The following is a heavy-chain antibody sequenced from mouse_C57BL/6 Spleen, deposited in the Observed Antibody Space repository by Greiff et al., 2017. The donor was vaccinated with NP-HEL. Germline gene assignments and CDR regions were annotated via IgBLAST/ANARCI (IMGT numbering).Heavy chain of an antibody. CDR1: GYAFTNYL. J-gene: IGHJ3*01. CDR3: ARGGYSNYGGFAY. Sequence: VQLQQSGAELVRPGTSVKVSCKASGYAFTNYLIEWVKQRPGQGLEWIGVINPGSGGTNYNEKFKGKATLTADKSSSTAYMQLSSLTSEDSAVYFCARGGYSNYGGFAYWGQGTLVTDSA. CDR2: INPGSGGT. V-gene: IGHV1-54*01. D-gene: IGHD2-5*01.